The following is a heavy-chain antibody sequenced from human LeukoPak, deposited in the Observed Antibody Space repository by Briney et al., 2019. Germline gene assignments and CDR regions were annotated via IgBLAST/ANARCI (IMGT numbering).Heavy chain of an antibody. CDR1: GYTFTKYD. V-gene: IGHV1-8*03. J-gene: IGHJ3*02. D-gene: IGHD3-10*01. Sequence: ASVKVSCKASGYTFTKYDINWVRQATGQGLEWMGWINPNIGNTGYAQEFQGRVTITRDASTTTAYMELSSLRSEDTAVYYCARVRGIYGSGIFDIWGQGTMVTVSS. CDR2: INPNIGNT. CDR3: ARVRGIYGSGIFDI.